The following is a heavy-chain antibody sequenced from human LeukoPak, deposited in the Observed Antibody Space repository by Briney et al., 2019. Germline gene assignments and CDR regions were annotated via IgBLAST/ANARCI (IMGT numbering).Heavy chain of an antibody. CDR1: GGSFSDYF. J-gene: IGHJ6*02. CDR3: ARVSRQLVEDYYYYGMDV. Sequence: SETLSLTCAVYGGSFSDYFWSWIRQPPGKGLEWIGEDNHSGRTYYNPSLKSRVTISVDTSKSEFSLKLSSVTAADTAVYYCARVSRQLVEDYYYYGMDVWGQGTTVTVSS. V-gene: IGHV4-34*01. CDR2: DNHSGRT. D-gene: IGHD6-13*01.